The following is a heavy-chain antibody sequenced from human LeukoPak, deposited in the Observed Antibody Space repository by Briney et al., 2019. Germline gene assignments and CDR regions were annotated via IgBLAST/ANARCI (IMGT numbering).Heavy chain of an antibody. V-gene: IGHV4-39*07. CDR3: ARGRTGYQLLPTKKYDYYHYMDV. CDR2: IYYSGNI. J-gene: IGHJ6*03. CDR1: GGSVSGSNYY. D-gene: IGHD2-2*01. Sequence: SETLSLTCTVSGGSVSGSNYYWGWIRQPPGKGLEWIGVIYYSGNIYYTPSLKSRVTISLDTSKNQFSLKLSSVTAADTAVYYCARGRTGYQLLPTKKYDYYHYMDVWGKGTTVTVSS.